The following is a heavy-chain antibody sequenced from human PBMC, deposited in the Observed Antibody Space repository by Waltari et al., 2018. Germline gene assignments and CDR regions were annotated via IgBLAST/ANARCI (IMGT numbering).Heavy chain of an antibody. V-gene: IGHV3-30*01. CDR1: GFTFSSYA. CDR3: ARDAGYYDPPLGY. J-gene: IGHJ4*02. CDR2: ISYDGSNK. D-gene: IGHD3-22*01. Sequence: QVQLVESGGGVVQPGRSLRLSCAASGFTFSSYAMHWVRQAPGKGVEWVAVISYDGSNKYYADSVKGRFTISRDNSKNTLYLQMNSLRAEDTAVYYCARDAGYYDPPLGYWGQGTLVTVSS.